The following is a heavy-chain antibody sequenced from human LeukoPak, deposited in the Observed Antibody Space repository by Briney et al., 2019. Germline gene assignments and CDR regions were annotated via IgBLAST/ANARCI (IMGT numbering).Heavy chain of an antibody. J-gene: IGHJ4*02. CDR2: IYYSGST. V-gene: IGHV4-61*01. CDR3: ARGHCSSTSCYILGDWPGGYFDY. D-gene: IGHD2-2*02. CDR1: GGSVSSGSYY. Sequence: SETLSLTCTVSGGSVSSGSYYWSWIRQPPGKGLEWIGYIYYSGSTNYNPSLKSRVTISVDTSKNQFSLKLSSVTAADTAVYYCARGHCSSTSCYILGDWPGGYFDYWGQGTLVTVSS.